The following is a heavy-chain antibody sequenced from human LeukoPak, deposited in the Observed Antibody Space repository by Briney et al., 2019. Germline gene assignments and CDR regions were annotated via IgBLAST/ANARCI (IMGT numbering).Heavy chain of an antibody. CDR3: ASGRGIAVAGPGGYFDY. CDR2: ISPWGDTI. V-gene: IGHV3-11*01. Sequence: GGSLRLSCAASGFTFSDYHMNWIRQAPGKGLEWVSYISPWGDTIYFADSVKGRFTLSRDNAKNSLYLQMNSLTAEDTAVYYCASGRGIAVAGPGGYFDYWGQGTLDTVSS. CDR1: GFTFSDYH. J-gene: IGHJ4*02. D-gene: IGHD6-19*01.